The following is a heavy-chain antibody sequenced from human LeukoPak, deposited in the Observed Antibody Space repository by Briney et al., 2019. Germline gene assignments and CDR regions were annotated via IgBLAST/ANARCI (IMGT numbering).Heavy chain of an antibody. Sequence: GGSLRLSCAASGFTFSSYSMNWVRQAPGKGLEWVSYISRRGDTIYYADSVKGRFTISRDNAKNSVYLQMSGLRAEDTAVYYCAYRRGLWYGDYWGQGTLVTVSS. CDR3: AYRRGLWYGDY. D-gene: IGHD2-8*02. CDR1: GFTFSSYS. CDR2: ISRRGDTI. V-gene: IGHV3-48*04. J-gene: IGHJ4*02.